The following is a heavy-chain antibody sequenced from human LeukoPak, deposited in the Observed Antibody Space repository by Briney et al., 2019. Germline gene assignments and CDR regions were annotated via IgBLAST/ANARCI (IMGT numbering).Heavy chain of an antibody. CDR1: GFTFSRYA. V-gene: IGHV3-23*01. Sequence: GGSLRLSCAASGFTFSRYAMSWVRQAPGKGLEWVSAISGGGDNTYYADSVRGRFTISRDNSKNTLFLQMNSLRAEDTAIYYCAKPVDGASVQRYFQHWGQGTLVTVSS. J-gene: IGHJ1*01. CDR3: AKPVDGASVQRYFQH. CDR2: ISGGGDNT. D-gene: IGHD1-1*01.